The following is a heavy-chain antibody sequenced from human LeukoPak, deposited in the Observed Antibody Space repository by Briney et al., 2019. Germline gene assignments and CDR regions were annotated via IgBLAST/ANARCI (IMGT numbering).Heavy chain of an antibody. J-gene: IGHJ4*02. CDR2: VHHTGST. CDR3: ARLGYCSSASCYPDY. CDR1: GFSITGSYY. Sequence: PSETLSLTCTVSGFSITGSYYWGWIRQPPGKGLEWIGSVHHTGSTSYNPSLKSRATTSVDTSKGLLSLQLRFVTAADTAAYYCARLGYCSSASCYPDYWGQGTLVTVSS. D-gene: IGHD2-2*01. V-gene: IGHV4-38-2*02.